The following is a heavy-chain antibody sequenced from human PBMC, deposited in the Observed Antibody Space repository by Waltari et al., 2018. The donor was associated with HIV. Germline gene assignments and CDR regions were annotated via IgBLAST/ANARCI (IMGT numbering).Heavy chain of an antibody. D-gene: IGHD2-15*01. CDR2: ISGSGGST. CDR1: GFTFSSYA. V-gene: IGHV3-23*01. CDR3: AKGYCSGGSCYSIKAYDY. Sequence: EVQLLESGGGLVQPGGSLRLSCAASGFTFSSYAMSWVRQAPGKGLEWVSAISGSGGSTYYADSVKGRFTISRDNSKNTLYLQMNSLRAEDTAVYYCAKGYCSGGSCYSIKAYDYWGQGTLVTVSS. J-gene: IGHJ4*02.